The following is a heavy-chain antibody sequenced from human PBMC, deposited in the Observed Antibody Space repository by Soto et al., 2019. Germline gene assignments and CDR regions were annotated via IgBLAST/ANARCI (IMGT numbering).Heavy chain of an antibody. CDR3: AKRLFAIVVVGGYDI. V-gene: IGHV3-30*02. CDR1: GFIFSAYG. J-gene: IGHJ3*02. CDR2: VWNDGINK. D-gene: IGHD5-12*01. Sequence: QGQLVESGGGVVQPGGSLRLSCAASGFIFSAYGIHWVRQAPGKGLEWVAIVWNDGINKYYADSVKGRFTISRDNFKNTVDLQMNSLRVEDTAVYYCAKRLFAIVVVGGYDIWGQGTMVTVSS.